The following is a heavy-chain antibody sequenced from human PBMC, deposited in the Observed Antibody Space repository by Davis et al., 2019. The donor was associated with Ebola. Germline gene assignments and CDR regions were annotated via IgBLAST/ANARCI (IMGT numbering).Heavy chain of an antibody. CDR3: ARGPYFASE. CDR1: GFTFNKYY. V-gene: IGHV3-11*01. Sequence: GESLKISCAASGFTFNKYYMSWIRQTPGKGLEWISYISTAGGTIFYADSVKGRFTISRDNAKSSLYLQMDSLRVDDTAVYYCARGPYFASEWGQGTLVAVSS. D-gene: IGHD3-10*01. J-gene: IGHJ4*02. CDR2: ISTAGGTI.